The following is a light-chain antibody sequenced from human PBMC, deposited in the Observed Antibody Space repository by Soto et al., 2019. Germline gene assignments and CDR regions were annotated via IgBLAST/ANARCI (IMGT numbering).Light chain of an antibody. CDR3: KQRYSTPPRT. Sequence: DIQMTQSPSSLSASVGDRVTITCRASQSISSYLNWYQQKPGKAPKLLIYAASSLQSGVPSRFSGSGSGTDFTLTISSLQPEDFATYYCKQRYSTPPRTFGQGTKLQSK. J-gene: IGKJ2*01. CDR1: QSISSY. CDR2: AAS. V-gene: IGKV1-39*01.